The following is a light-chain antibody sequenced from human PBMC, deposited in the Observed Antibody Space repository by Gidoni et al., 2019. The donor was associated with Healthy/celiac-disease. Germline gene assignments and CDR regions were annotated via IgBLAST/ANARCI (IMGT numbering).Light chain of an antibody. CDR3: QQYNTWPPAT. CDR1: QSVSSN. V-gene: IGKV3-15*01. Sequence: EIVMTQSPATLSVSPGERATLSGRASQSVSSNLAWYQQKPGQAPRLLIYGASTRATGIPARFSGSWSGTAFTLTISRLQSEAFAVYYCQQYNTWPPATFGQGTKVEI. J-gene: IGKJ1*01. CDR2: GAS.